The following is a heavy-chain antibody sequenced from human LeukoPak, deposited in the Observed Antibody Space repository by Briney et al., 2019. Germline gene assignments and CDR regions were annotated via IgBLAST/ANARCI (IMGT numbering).Heavy chain of an antibody. D-gene: IGHD6-13*01. V-gene: IGHV3-53*01. CDR2: IYSGGST. CDR1: GFTVSSNY. J-gene: IGHJ3*02. CDR3: ASIIAAAADDAFDI. Sequence: GGSLRLSCAASGFTVSSNYMSWVRQAPGKGLEWVSVIYSGGSTYYADSVKGRFTISRDNSKNTLYLQMNSLRAEDTAVYYCASIIAAAADDAFDIWGQGTMVTVSS.